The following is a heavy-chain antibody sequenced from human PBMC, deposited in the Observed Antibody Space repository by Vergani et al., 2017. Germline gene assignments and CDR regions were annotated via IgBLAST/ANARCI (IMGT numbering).Heavy chain of an antibody. D-gene: IGHD3-10*01. CDR1: GFTFSSYG. CDR2: ISYDGSNK. V-gene: IGHV3-30*18. J-gene: IGHJ6*02. Sequence: QVQLVESGGGVVQPGRSLRLSCAASGFTFSSYGMHWVRQAPGKGLEWVAVISYDGSNKYYADSVKGRFTISRDNSKNTLYLQMNSLRAEDTAVYYCAKDPQLLWFGELPLYGMDVWAKGPRSPSP. CDR3: AKDPQLLWFGELPLYGMDV.